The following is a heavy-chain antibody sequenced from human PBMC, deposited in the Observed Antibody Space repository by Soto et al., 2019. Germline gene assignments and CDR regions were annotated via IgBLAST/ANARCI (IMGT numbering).Heavy chain of an antibody. CDR2: VFYTGFT. D-gene: IGHD1-20*01. V-gene: IGHV4-39*01. J-gene: IGHJ4*02. CDR1: GGSISGSYYY. Sequence: SETMSLTCAVSGGSISGSYYYWAWLRQSPGKGPELIGSVFYTGFTPYNPSLESRVSVSVDTSKSQFSLKLSAVTAADTAVYYCATTQKGYNWNYFDHWGQGALVTVSS. CDR3: ATTQKGYNWNYFDH.